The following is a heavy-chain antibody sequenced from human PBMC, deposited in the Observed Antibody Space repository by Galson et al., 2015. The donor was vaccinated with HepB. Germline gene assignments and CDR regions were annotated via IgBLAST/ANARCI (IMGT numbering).Heavy chain of an antibody. V-gene: IGHV1-18*01. CDR2: ISAYNGNT. Sequence: SVKVSCKASGYTFTSYGISWVRQAPGQGLEWMGWISAYNGNTNYAQKLRGRVTMTTDTSTSTAYMELRSLRSDDTAVYYCARTPRIQLWLRPYYFDYWGQGTLVTVSS. CDR3: ARTPRIQLWLRPYYFDY. CDR1: GYTFTSYG. J-gene: IGHJ4*02. D-gene: IGHD5-18*01.